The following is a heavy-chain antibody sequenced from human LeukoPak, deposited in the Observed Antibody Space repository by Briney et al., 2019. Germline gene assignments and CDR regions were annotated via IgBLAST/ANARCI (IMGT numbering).Heavy chain of an antibody. CDR1: GGSISSYY. Sequence: SETLSLTCPVSGGSISSYYWSWIRQPPGKGLEWIGYIYYSGSTNYNPSLKSRVTISVDTSKNQFSLKLSSVTAADTAVYHCARVGSSWYKYFDYWGQGTLVTVSS. V-gene: IGHV4-59*01. CDR2: IYYSGST. D-gene: IGHD6-13*01. CDR3: ARVGSSWYKYFDY. J-gene: IGHJ4*02.